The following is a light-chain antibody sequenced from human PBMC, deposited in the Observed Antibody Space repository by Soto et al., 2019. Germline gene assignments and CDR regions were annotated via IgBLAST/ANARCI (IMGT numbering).Light chain of an antibody. CDR1: QSVSSY. CDR2: DAS. Sequence: EIVLTQSPVTLSLSPGERATLSCRASQSVSSYLAWYQQKPGQAPRLLIYDASNRATGIPARFSGSGSGPDFTLTISSLEPEDFAVYYCQQRRNWPPVTFGQGIRLEIK. CDR3: QQRRNWPPVT. J-gene: IGKJ5*01. V-gene: IGKV3-11*01.